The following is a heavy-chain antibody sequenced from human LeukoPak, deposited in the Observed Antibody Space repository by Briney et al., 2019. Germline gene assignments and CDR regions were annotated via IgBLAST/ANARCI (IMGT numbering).Heavy chain of an antibody. Sequence: GGSLRLSCVASGFSFDDYAMHWVRQAPGKGLEWVSGISWNSGDIGYADSVKGRFTISRDNSKNTLYLQMNSLRAEDTAVYYCARDLSPDDSSGYVWGQGTLVTVSS. J-gene: IGHJ4*02. D-gene: IGHD3-22*01. CDR2: ISWNSGDI. CDR3: ARDLSPDDSSGYV. CDR1: GFSFDDYA. V-gene: IGHV3-9*01.